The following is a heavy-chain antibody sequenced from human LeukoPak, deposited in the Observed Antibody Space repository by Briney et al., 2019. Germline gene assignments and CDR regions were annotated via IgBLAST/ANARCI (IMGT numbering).Heavy chain of an antibody. D-gene: IGHD6-13*01. V-gene: IGHV4-59*08. CDR2: VYYIGST. CDR1: GGSISTHY. CDR3: ARSKSSRWSYYFDY. J-gene: IGHJ4*02. Sequence: SETLSLTCTVSGGSISTHYWSWIRQPPGKGLEWIGYVYYIGSTNYNPSIRGRVNISVDRSRNQFSLKLSSMSAADTAVYYCARSKSSRWSYYFDYWGQGSMVTVSS.